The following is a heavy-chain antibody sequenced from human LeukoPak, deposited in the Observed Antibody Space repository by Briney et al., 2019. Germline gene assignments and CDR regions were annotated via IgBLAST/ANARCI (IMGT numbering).Heavy chain of an antibody. J-gene: IGHJ4*02. Sequence: GGSLRLSCAASGFTFSSYGMHWVRQAPGKGLEWVAVIRYDGSNKYYADSVKGRFTISRDNSKNTLYLQMNSLRAEDTAVYYCAKVPRMNIVVVVAATQDDYWGQGTLVTVSS. CDR1: GFTFSSYG. CDR2: IRYDGSNK. D-gene: IGHD2-15*01. V-gene: IGHV3-30*02. CDR3: AKVPRMNIVVVVAATQDDY.